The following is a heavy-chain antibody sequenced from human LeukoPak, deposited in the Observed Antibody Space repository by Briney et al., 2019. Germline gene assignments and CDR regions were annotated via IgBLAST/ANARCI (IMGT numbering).Heavy chain of an antibody. CDR1: GFTFGDYA. J-gene: IGHJ6*02. CDR2: IRSKAYGGTT. D-gene: IGHD2-2*01. V-gene: IGHV3-49*03. Sequence: GGSLRLSGTASGFTFGDYAMSWFRQAPGKGLEWVGFIRSKAYGGTTEYAASVKGRFTISRDDSKSIAYLQMNSLRAEDTAVYYCAKNLIGSTSPTPYYYYGMDVWGQGTTVTVSS. CDR3: AKNLIGSTSPTPYYYYGMDV.